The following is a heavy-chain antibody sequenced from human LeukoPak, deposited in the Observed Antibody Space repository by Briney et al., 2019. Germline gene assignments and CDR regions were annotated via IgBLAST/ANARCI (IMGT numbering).Heavy chain of an antibody. CDR2: IWFDGSNK. Sequence: GRSLRLSCAASGFTFSSYGMHWVRQAPGKGLEWVAVIWFDGSNKYYADSVKGRFTISRDNSKNTLYLQMNSLRAEDTAVYYCARAGGAIFGVVIYDWGQGTLVTVSS. CDR1: GFTFSSYG. CDR3: ARAGGAIFGVVIYD. D-gene: IGHD3-3*01. V-gene: IGHV3-33*08. J-gene: IGHJ4*02.